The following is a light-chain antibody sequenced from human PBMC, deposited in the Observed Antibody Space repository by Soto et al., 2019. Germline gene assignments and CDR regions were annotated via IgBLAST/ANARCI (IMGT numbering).Light chain of an antibody. Sequence: DIVMTQSPDSLAVSLGERATINCKSSQSVLYSSNNKNYLAWFQQKPGQPPKLLIYWASPRESGVPDRFSGSGSGTDFTLTISSLQAEDVAIYYCQHYYSTPPAFGQGTKLEIK. CDR2: WAS. J-gene: IGKJ2*01. V-gene: IGKV4-1*01. CDR3: QHYYSTPPA. CDR1: QSVLYSSNNKNY.